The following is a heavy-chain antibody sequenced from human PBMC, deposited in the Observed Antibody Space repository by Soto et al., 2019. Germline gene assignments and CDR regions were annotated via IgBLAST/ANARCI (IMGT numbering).Heavy chain of an antibody. Sequence: GGSLRLSCAASGFTFSSYAMSWVRQAPGRGLEWVSAISGSGGSTYYADSVKGRFTISRDNSKNTLYLQMNSLRAEDTAVYYCARGPYIVVVSSDYYYGMDVWGQGTTVTVSS. J-gene: IGHJ6*02. V-gene: IGHV3-23*01. CDR2: ISGSGGST. CDR1: GFTFSSYA. CDR3: ARGPYIVVVSSDYYYGMDV. D-gene: IGHD2-21*01.